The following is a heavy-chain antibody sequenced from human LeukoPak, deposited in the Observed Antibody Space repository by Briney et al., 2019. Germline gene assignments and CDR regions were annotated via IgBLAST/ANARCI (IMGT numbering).Heavy chain of an antibody. CDR3: VRYGNLIAVGFDY. J-gene: IGHJ4*02. D-gene: IGHD6-19*01. CDR2: IDGSGGTI. V-gene: IGHV3-48*03. Sequence: GGSLRLSCAASGLTFSSYGMNWVRQAPGKGLEWLSYIDGSGGTIFYADSVKGRFTISRDNARKSLYLQMNSLTGEDTAVYYCVRYGNLIAVGFDYWGQGTLVTVSS. CDR1: GLTFSSYG.